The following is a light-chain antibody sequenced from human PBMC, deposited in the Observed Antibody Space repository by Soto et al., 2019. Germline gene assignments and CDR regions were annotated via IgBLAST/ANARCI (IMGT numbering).Light chain of an antibody. CDR3: QQTYSTPGT. Sequence: DIQMTQSPSSLSASVGDRVTITCRASRTIAGYVNWYQQRPGEAPKLLIYAASSLRSGVPSRFRGSGSGTDFTLTISSLQPEDFATYYCQQTYSTPGTFGQGTKVDIK. CDR2: AAS. J-gene: IGKJ1*01. CDR1: RTIAGY. V-gene: IGKV1-39*01.